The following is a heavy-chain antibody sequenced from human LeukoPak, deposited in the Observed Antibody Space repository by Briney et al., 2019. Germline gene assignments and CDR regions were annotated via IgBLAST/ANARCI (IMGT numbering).Heavy chain of an antibody. J-gene: IGHJ4*02. V-gene: IGHV4-59*01. CDR1: GGSISSYY. CDR3: ARETKSGYSYGYFDY. D-gene: IGHD5-18*01. CDR2: IYYSGST. Sequence: SETLSLTCTVSGGSISSYYWSWIRQPPGKGLEWIGYIYYSGSTNYNPSLKSRVTISVDTSKNQFSLQLSSVPAADTAVYYCARETKSGYSYGYFDYWGQGTLVTVSS.